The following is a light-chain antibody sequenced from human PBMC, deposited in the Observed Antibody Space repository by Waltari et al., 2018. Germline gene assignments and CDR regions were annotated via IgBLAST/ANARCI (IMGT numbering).Light chain of an antibody. V-gene: IGLV1-40*01. Sequence: QSVLTQPPSVSGAPGQKVTISCTGSSSNIGAGYDVHWYRQLPGTAPRVLIYGNSNRPSGVPDRFSVSKSGTSASLAITGLQAEDDADYYCQSYDPSLSAVVFGGGTKLTVL. J-gene: IGLJ2*01. CDR2: GNS. CDR1: SSNIGAGYD. CDR3: QSYDPSLSAVV.